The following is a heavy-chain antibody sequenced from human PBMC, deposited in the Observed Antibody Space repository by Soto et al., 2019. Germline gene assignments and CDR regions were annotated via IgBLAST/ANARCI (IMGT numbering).Heavy chain of an antibody. CDR3: ARHSCGDYGLSAFDI. J-gene: IGHJ3*02. CDR2: IYYSGST. V-gene: IGHV4-59*08. Sequence: SETLSLTCTVSGGSISSYDWSWIRQPPGKGLEWIGYIYYSGSTNYNPYLKSRVTISVDTSKNQFSLKLSSVTAADTAVYYCARHSCGDYGLSAFDIWGQGTMVTVSS. D-gene: IGHD4-17*01. CDR1: GGSISSYD.